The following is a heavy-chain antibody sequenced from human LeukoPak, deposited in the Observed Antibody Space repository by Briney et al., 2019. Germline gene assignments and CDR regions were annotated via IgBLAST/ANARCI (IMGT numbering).Heavy chain of an antibody. CDR1: GFTFSTYS. CDR3: AELGITMIGGV. J-gene: IGHJ6*04. V-gene: IGHV3-21*01. D-gene: IGHD3-10*02. Sequence: GGSLKLSCAGSGFTFSTYSMNWVRQAPGKGLEWVSSISSSSSYIYYADSVRGRFTISRDNAKNSLYLQMNSLRAEDTAVYYCAELGITMIGGVWGKGTTVTISS. CDR2: ISSSSSYI.